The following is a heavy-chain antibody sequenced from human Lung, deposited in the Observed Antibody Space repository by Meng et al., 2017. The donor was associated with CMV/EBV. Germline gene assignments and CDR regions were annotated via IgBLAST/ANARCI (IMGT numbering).Heavy chain of an antibody. Sequence: QLQLQRPGPGLVKPSETLSLTCTVSGGSISSSSYYWAWIRQPPGEGLEWIGSVVYSGTTYYTSSLKSRVSISVDTSKNQFSLKLSSVTAADTAVYYCARHHHSPTFDYWGQGTLVTVSS. D-gene: IGHD1-14*01. CDR3: ARHHHSPTFDY. V-gene: IGHV4-39*01. CDR2: VVYSGTT. J-gene: IGHJ4*02. CDR1: GGSISSSSYY.